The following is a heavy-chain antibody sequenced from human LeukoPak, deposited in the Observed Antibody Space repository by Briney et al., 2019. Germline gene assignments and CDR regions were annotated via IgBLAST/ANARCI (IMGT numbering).Heavy chain of an antibody. CDR1: GGSISSYY. CDR2: IYYSGST. CDR3: ARAIRGGTTFDY. V-gene: IGHV4-59*01. Sequence: SETLSLTCTVSGGSISSYYWSWIRQPPGKGLEWIGYIYYSGSTNYNPSLKSRVTISVDTSKNQFSLKLSSVTAADTAVYYCARAIRGGTTFDYWGQGTLVTVSS. J-gene: IGHJ4*02. D-gene: IGHD1-1*01.